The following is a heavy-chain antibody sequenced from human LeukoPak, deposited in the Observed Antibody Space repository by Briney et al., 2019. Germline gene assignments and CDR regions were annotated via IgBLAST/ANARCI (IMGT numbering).Heavy chain of an antibody. V-gene: IGHV3-64D*06. Sequence: PGGSLRLSCSASGFTFSSYAMHWVRQAPGKGLEYVSAISSNGGSTYYADSVKGRFTISRDNSKNTLYLQVSSLRAEDTAVYYCVKGKVATKYYYGMDVWGKGTTVTVSS. CDR1: GFTFSSYA. J-gene: IGHJ6*04. CDR3: VKGKVATKYYYGMDV. CDR2: ISSNGGST. D-gene: IGHD5-12*01.